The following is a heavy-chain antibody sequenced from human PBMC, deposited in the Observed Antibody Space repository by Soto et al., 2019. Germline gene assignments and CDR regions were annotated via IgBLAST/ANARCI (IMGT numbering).Heavy chain of an antibody. Sequence: GGSLRLSCAASGFTFSSYEMNWVRQAPGKGLEWVSYISSSGSTIYYADSVKGRFTISRDNAENSLYLQMNSLRAEDTAVYYCAGDHKGGYYYYGMDVRGQGTTVTVSS. J-gene: IGHJ6*02. CDR1: GFTFSSYE. CDR2: ISSSGSTI. CDR3: AGDHKGGYYYYGMDV. V-gene: IGHV3-48*03.